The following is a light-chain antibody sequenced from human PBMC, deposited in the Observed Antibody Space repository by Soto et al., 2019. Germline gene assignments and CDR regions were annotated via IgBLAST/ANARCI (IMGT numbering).Light chain of an antibody. CDR2: EVN. CDR3: SSYAGTPFV. J-gene: IGLJ1*01. CDR1: SSDVGRYNY. Sequence: QSALTQPPSASGSPGQSVTISCTGTSSDVGRYNYVSWYQQHPGKAPKLMISEVNKRASGVPDCFSGSKSGNTASLTVSGLQAEDEADYYCSSYAGTPFVFGTGTNLTVL. V-gene: IGLV2-8*01.